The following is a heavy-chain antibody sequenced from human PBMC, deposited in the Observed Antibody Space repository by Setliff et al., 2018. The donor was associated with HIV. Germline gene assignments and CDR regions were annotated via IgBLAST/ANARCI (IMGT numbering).Heavy chain of an antibody. Sequence: HPGGSLRLSCAASGFSFSNFAMNWVRQAPGKGLEWVSGISDSGGASHYADSVKGRFTISRDNSKNTLHLQMDSLRVEDTAVYYCAQGRTTTWYDMDVWGQGTTVTVSS. CDR1: GFSFSNFA. J-gene: IGHJ6*01. V-gene: IGHV3-23*01. CDR3: AQGRTTTWYDMDV. CDR2: ISDSGGAS. D-gene: IGHD2-2*01.